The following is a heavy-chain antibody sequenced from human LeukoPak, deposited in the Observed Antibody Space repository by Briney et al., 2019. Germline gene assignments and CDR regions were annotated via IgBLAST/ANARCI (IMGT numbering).Heavy chain of an antibody. Sequence: VASVKVSCKASGYTFTSYGISWVRQAPGQGLEWMGWISAYNGNTNYAQKLQGRVTMTTDTSTSTAYIELRSLRSDDTAVYYCARFGDSGYYGSGSYYNFDYWGQGTLVTVSS. D-gene: IGHD3-10*01. CDR2: ISAYNGNT. CDR1: GYTFTSYG. V-gene: IGHV1-18*01. CDR3: ARFGDSGYYGSGSYYNFDY. J-gene: IGHJ4*02.